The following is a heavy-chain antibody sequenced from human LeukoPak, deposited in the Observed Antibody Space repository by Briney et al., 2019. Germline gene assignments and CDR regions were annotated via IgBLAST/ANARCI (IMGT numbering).Heavy chain of an antibody. V-gene: IGHV5-51*01. CDR3: ARHRYYYDSRTKTFDY. D-gene: IGHD3-22*01. Sequence: GESLKISCKGSGYSFTSYWIGWVRQMPGKGLEWMGIIYPGDSDTRYSPSFQGQVTISADKSISTAYLQWSSLKASDTAMYYCARHRYYYDSRTKTFDYWGQGTLVTVSS. CDR1: GYSFTSYW. CDR2: IYPGDSDT. J-gene: IGHJ4*02.